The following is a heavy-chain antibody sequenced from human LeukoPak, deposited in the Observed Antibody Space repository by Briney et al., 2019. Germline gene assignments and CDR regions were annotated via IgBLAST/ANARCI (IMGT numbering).Heavy chain of an antibody. CDR2: TSSSSSYI. Sequence: SGGSPRLSCAASGFTFSSSSMYWVRPAQGKGLEWVLSTSSSSSYIYYADSVRGRFTISRDNAKNSLYLQMNSLRDTDTAVFYCARERRDGYSLDEWGQRALLTVSS. D-gene: IGHD5-24*01. V-gene: IGHV3-21*01. CDR1: GFTFSSSS. J-gene: IGHJ4*02. CDR3: ARERRDGYSLDE.